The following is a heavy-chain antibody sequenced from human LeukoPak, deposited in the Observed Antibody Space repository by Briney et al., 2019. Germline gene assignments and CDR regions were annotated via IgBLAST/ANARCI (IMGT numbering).Heavy chain of an antibody. D-gene: IGHD6-19*01. Sequence: GGSLRLSCAASGFTFSSYAMHWVRQAPGKGLEYVSAISSNGGSTYYANSVKGRFTISRDNSKNTLYLQMGSLRAEDMAVYYCARGHIAVAAHDDAFDIWGQGTMVTVSS. CDR1: GFTFSSYA. CDR3: ARGHIAVAAHDDAFDI. J-gene: IGHJ3*02. CDR2: ISSNGGST. V-gene: IGHV3-64*01.